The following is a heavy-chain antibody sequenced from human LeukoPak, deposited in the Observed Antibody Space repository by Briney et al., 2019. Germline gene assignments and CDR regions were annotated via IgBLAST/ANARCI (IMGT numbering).Heavy chain of an antibody. V-gene: IGHV3-21*01. CDR2: ISSSSSYI. J-gene: IGHJ4*02. D-gene: IGHD2-2*03. CDR3: ARQRLDNYFDY. Sequence: GGSLRLSCAASPFTFSGFGMNWVRQAPGKGLEWVSSISSSSSYIYYGDSVKGRFTISRDNAKNSLYLQMNSLRAEDTAVYYCARQRLDNYFDYWGQGTLVTVSS. CDR1: PFTFSGFG.